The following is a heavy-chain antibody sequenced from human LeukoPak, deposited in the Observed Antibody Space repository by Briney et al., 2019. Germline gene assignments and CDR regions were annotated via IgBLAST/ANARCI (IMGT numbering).Heavy chain of an antibody. J-gene: IGHJ4*02. D-gene: IGHD3-10*01. CDR2: INHSGST. CDR3: ARSYYYGSGTSLPPKV. Sequence: ASETLSLTCTVSGGSISSSRYYWGWIRQPPGKGLEWIGEINHSGSTNYNPSLKSRVTISVDTSKNQFSLKLSSVTAADTAVYYCARSYYYGSGTSLPPKVWGQGTLVTVSS. CDR1: GGSISSSRYY. V-gene: IGHV4-39*07.